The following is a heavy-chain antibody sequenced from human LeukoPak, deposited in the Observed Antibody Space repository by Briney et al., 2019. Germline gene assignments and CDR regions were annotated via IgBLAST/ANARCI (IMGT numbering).Heavy chain of an antibody. CDR2: IYSCGST. CDR1: GFTVSSNY. J-gene: IGHJ5*02. V-gene: IGHV3-66*01. Sequence: GGSLRLSCAASGFTVSSNYMSWVRQAPGKGLEWVSVIYSCGSTYYADSVKGRFTISRDNSKNTLYLQMNSLRAEDTAVYYCTTEPVISSGYFNWFDPWGQGTLVTVSS. CDR3: TTEPVISSGYFNWFDP. D-gene: IGHD3-22*01.